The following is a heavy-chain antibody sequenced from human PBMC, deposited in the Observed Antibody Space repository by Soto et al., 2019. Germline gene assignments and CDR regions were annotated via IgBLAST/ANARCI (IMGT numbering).Heavy chain of an antibody. V-gene: IGHV3-48*02. CDR3: ARDLGYYYDSSGYYYPY. Sequence: PGGSLRLSCEGSGFTFSSYSMNWVRQAPGKGLEWVSYISSSSSTIYYADSVKGRFTISRDNAKNSLYLQMNSLRDEDTAVYYCARDLGYYYDSSGYYYPYWGQGTLVTVSS. J-gene: IGHJ4*02. D-gene: IGHD3-22*01. CDR2: ISSSSSTI. CDR1: GFTFSSYS.